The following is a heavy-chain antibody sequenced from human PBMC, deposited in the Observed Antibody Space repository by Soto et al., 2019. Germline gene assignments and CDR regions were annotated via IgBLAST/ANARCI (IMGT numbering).Heavy chain of an antibody. CDR1: GGSISSSSYY. Sequence: QLQLQESGPGLVKPSETLSLTCTVSGGSISSSSYYWGWIRQPPGKGLEWIGTIYYSGSTYYNPSLKSGVSTSVDKSKDQFPLKLRSGTAADTAGYYCATAYSSSPFGYWGQGTLVTVSS. D-gene: IGHD6-6*01. V-gene: IGHV4-39*01. J-gene: IGHJ4*02. CDR3: ATAYSSSPFGY. CDR2: IYYSGST.